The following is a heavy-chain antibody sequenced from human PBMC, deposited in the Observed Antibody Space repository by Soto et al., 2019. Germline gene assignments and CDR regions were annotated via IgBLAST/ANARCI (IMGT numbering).Heavy chain of an antibody. CDR2: ISSSSSYI. D-gene: IGHD6-19*01. V-gene: IGHV3-21*01. Sequence: PGGSLRFSCAASGYTFSSYSMNWVRQAPGKGLEWVSSISSSSSYIYYADSVKGRFTISRDNAKNSLYLQMNSLRAEDTAVYYCARDFSISYSSGWPHYFDYWGQGTLVTVSS. CDR3: ARDFSISYSSGWPHYFDY. J-gene: IGHJ4*02. CDR1: GYTFSSYS.